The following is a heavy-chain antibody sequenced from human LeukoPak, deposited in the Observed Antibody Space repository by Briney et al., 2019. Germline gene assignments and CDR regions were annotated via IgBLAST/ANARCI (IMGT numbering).Heavy chain of an antibody. CDR1: SGSISSYY. Sequence: WENLSLTTCASSGSISSYYWGWIRQPPGRGMEWIGYIYYAGVTTYSPSLTSRDTMSVDTPKNQSSLKPTSVTAADPAVYYCTRHAPVPVIGHGMGVWGQGPTVTVSS. D-gene: IGHD3-10*01. CDR3: TRHAPVPVIGHGMGV. CDR2: IYYAGVT. V-gene: IGHV4-59*08. J-gene: IGHJ6*02.